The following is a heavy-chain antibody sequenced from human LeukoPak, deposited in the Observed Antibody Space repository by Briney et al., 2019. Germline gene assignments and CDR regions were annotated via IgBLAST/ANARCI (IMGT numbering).Heavy chain of an antibody. V-gene: IGHV4-59*01. Sequence: SETPSLTCTVSGGSISSYYWSWIRQTPGNGLEWIGYIYYSGSTNYNPSLKSRVTISVDTSKNQFSLKLSSVTAADTAVYYCARGYSSSRFDYWGQGTLVTVSS. CDR2: IYYSGST. CDR1: GGSISSYY. J-gene: IGHJ4*02. CDR3: ARGYSSSRFDY. D-gene: IGHD6-13*01.